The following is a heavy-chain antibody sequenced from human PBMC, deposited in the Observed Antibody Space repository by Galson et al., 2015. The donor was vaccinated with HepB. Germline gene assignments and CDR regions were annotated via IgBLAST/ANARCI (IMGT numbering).Heavy chain of an antibody. CDR1: GGSISSYY. CDR2: IYYSGST. V-gene: IGHV4-59*01. J-gene: IGHJ3*02. Sequence: ETLSLTCTVSGGSISSYYWSWIRQPPGKGLEWIGYIYYSGSTNYNPSLKSRVTISVDTSKNQFSLKLSSVTAADTAVYYCARDALPKTYCGGDCYGGAFDIWGQGTMVTVSS. CDR3: ARDALPKTYCGGDCYGGAFDI. D-gene: IGHD2-21*02.